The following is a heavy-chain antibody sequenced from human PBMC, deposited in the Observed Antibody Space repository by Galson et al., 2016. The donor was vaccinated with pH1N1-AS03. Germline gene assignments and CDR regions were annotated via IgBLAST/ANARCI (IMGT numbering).Heavy chain of an antibody. J-gene: IGHJ5*02. D-gene: IGHD2-2*01. CDR1: GFTINNNY. V-gene: IGHV4-4*02. Sequence: SLRLSCAASGFTINNNYMSWVRQSPGKGLEWIGEIYHSGTTNYNPSLKSRVTISVDKSKNQFSLKVNSVTAADTAIYYCARVQGGCSRTSCYQDPWGQGTPVTVSS. CDR2: IYHSGTT. CDR3: ARVQGGCSRTSCYQDP.